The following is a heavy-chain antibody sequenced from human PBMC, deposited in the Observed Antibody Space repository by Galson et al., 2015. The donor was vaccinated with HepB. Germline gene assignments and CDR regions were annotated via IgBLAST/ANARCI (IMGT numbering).Heavy chain of an antibody. CDR1: GFTFSSYA. Sequence: SLRLSCAASGFTFSSYAMSWVRQAPGKGLEWVSAISGSGGSTYYADSVKGRFTISRDNSKNTLYLQMNSLGAEDTAVYYCAKAEGSWPRYYYGMDVWGQGTTVTVSS. J-gene: IGHJ6*02. V-gene: IGHV3-23*01. CDR2: ISGSGGST. D-gene: IGHD6-13*01. CDR3: AKAEGSWPRYYYGMDV.